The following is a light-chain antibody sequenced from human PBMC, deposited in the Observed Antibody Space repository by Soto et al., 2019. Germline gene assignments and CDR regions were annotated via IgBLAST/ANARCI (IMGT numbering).Light chain of an antibody. CDR2: DAS. Sequence: IGLTHSPATLSLSPWEIATLSCRASQSVSSYLAWYQQKPGQAPRLLIYDASNRATGIPARFSGSGSGTEFTLTISSLQSEDFALYFCQTVDKWPLFGQGTRLEIK. V-gene: IGKV3-11*01. CDR3: QTVDKWPL. CDR1: QSVSSY. J-gene: IGKJ5*01.